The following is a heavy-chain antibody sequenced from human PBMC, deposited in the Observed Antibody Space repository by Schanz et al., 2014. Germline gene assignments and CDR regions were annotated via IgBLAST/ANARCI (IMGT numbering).Heavy chain of an antibody. D-gene: IGHD3-3*01. CDR1: GYTFTNYG. Sequence: QVRLVQSGAELKMPGATVKVFCETSGYTFTNYGVSWVRQAPGQGLEWVAWISPYNGNTAYAQNLKGRVRMTTDTSTAPAYMELRSLTSDDTAVYYCARDRVYRFLKGENRFYFDYWGQGTLVIVSS. CDR2: ISPYNGNT. V-gene: IGHV1-18*01. CDR3: ARDRVYRFLKGENRFYFDY. J-gene: IGHJ4*02.